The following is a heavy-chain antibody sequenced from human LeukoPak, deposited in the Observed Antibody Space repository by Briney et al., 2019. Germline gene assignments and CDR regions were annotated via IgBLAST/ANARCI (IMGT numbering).Heavy chain of an antibody. CDR1: GYSFTRYW. D-gene: IGHD3-16*02. CDR2: IYPGDSDT. J-gene: IGHJ4*02. CDR3: ARMIGLGEVSPYFDY. Sequence: GESLKISCKGSGYSFTRYWIGWMRQMPGKGLEWMGIIYPGDSDTRYSPSFQGQVTISADKSISTAYLQWNSLKASDTAMYYCARMIGLGEVSPYFDYWGQGSLVTVSS. V-gene: IGHV5-51*01.